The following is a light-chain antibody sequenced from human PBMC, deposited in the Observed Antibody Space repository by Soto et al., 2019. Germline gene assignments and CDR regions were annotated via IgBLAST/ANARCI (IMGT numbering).Light chain of an antibody. Sequence: QSVLTQPASVSGSPGQSITISCTGTSSDVGGYNYVSWYQQHPGKAPKLMIYEVNNRPSGVSNRFSGSKSGNTASLTISGRQAEDEADYYCSSYTSRTTPYVFGTGTKVTVL. J-gene: IGLJ1*01. CDR2: EVN. CDR1: SSDVGGYNY. V-gene: IGLV2-14*01. CDR3: SSYTSRTTPYV.